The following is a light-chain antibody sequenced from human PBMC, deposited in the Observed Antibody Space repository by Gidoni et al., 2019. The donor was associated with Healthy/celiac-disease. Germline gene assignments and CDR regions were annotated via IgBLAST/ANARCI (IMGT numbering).Light chain of an antibody. CDR3: QQYNNWPPYT. CDR1: QSVSSN. V-gene: IGKV3-15*01. J-gene: IGKJ2*01. CDR2: GAS. Sequence: EKVLTQSQATLSVSPGERATLSCRASQSVSSNLAWYQQKPGQAPRLLIYGASTRATGIPARFSGSGSGTEFTLTISSLQSEDFAVYYCQQYNNWPPYTFGQGTKLEIK.